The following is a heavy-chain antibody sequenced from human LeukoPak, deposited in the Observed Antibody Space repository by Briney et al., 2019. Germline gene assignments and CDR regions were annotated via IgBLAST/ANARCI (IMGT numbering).Heavy chain of an antibody. CDR3: ARSSYSSSPFDFDY. CDR1: GGSISSYY. V-gene: IGHV4-59*01. D-gene: IGHD6-6*01. CDR2: IYYSGST. Sequence: SETLSLTCTVPGGSISSYYWSWIRQPPGKGLGWIGYIYYSGSTNYNPSLKSRVTISVDTSKNQFSLKLSSVTAADTAVYYCARSSYSSSPFDFDYWGQGTLVTVSS. J-gene: IGHJ4*02.